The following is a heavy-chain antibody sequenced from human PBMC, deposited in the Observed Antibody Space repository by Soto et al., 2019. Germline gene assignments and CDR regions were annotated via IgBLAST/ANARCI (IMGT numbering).Heavy chain of an antibody. J-gene: IGHJ6*02. CDR1: GGTFSSYA. CDR3: ARDDPIRFREYGMDV. CDR2: IIPIFGTA. V-gene: IGHV1-69*12. D-gene: IGHD3-3*01. Sequence: QVQLVQSGAEVKKPGSSVKVSCKASGGTFSSYAISWVRQAPGQGLEWMGGIIPIFGTANYAQKFQGRVTITADESXXTAYMELSSLRSEATAVYYCARDDPIRFREYGMDVWGQGTTVTVSS.